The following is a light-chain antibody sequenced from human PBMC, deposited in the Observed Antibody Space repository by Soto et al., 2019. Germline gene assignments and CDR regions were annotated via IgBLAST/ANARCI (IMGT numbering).Light chain of an antibody. CDR1: QSVNIW. Sequence: DLQMTQSPSTLSASVGDRITITCRASQSVNIWLAWYQQKPGKAPKLLIDRASNLQNGVPSRYSGSGSGTEFTFTISSLQPDDFATYYCQQYNSYSGTFGQGSKVELK. CDR3: QQYNSYSGT. J-gene: IGKJ1*01. V-gene: IGKV1-5*03. CDR2: RAS.